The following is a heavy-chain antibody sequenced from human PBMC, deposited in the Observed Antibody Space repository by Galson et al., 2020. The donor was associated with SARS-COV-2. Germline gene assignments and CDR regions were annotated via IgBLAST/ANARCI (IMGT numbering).Heavy chain of an antibody. CDR3: ARGRSEFDL. Sequence: GGSLRHPCAAPGHTLDEYAMTWVRQAPRNGLDWVSTNDWKGGSTNYPDSMVGRFTISRDNAQNSLYLQMHSLIAEDSAFYYWARGRSEFDLWGQGSLVIVSS. CDR1: GHTLDEYA. V-gene: IGHV3-20*04. J-gene: IGHJ4*02. CDR2: NDWKGGST.